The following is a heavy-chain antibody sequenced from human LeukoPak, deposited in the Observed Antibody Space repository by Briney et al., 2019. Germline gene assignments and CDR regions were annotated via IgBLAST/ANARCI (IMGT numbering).Heavy chain of an antibody. CDR1: GYSFTSYW. J-gene: IGHJ3*02. Sequence: GESLKISCKGSGYSFTSYWIGWVRQMPGKGLEWMGIIYPGDSDTRYSPSFQGQVTISADKSISTAYLQWSSLKASDTAMYYSARRGGNYGDLYAFDIWGQGTMVTVSS. V-gene: IGHV5-51*01. CDR2: IYPGDSDT. CDR3: ARRGGNYGDLYAFDI. D-gene: IGHD4-17*01.